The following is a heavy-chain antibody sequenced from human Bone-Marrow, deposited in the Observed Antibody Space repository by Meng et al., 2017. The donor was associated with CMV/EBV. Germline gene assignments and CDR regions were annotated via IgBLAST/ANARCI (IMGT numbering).Heavy chain of an antibody. CDR1: GFTFSTYG. Sequence: GESLKISCAASGFTFSTYGMHWVRQAPGKGLEWVAVIWYDGSNKYYADSVKGRFTISRDNSKNTLYLQMNSLRAEDTAVYYCAKDTGFLEYSNTPYYFVYWGQGHLVNVYS. CDR3: AKDTGFLEYSNTPYYFVY. CDR2: IWYDGSNK. D-gene: IGHD6-6*01. V-gene: IGHV3-33*06. J-gene: IGHJ4*02.